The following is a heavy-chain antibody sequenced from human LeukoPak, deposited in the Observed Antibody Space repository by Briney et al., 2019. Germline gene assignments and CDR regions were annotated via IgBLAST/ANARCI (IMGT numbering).Heavy chain of an antibody. CDR2: ISSSGSTI. D-gene: IGHD3-10*01. Sequence: GGSLRLSCAASGFTFSRMNWVRQAPGKRLEWVSYISSSGSTIYYADSVKGRFTISRDNAKNSLYLQMNSLRAEDTAVYYCARDQAMVRGVITVDYWGQGTLVTVSS. CDR3: ARDQAMVRGVITVDY. V-gene: IGHV3-48*03. J-gene: IGHJ4*02. CDR1: GFTFSR.